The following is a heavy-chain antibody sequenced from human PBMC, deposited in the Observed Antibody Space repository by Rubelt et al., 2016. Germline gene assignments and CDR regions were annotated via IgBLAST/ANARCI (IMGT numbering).Heavy chain of an antibody. J-gene: IGHJ3*02. CDR3: ARGVDREALDI. V-gene: IGHV3-33*01. Sequence: GGGVVQPGRSLRLSCAASGFTFSSYGMHWVRQAPGKGLEWVAVIWYDGSNKYYADSVKGRFTISRDNSKNTLYLQMNSLRAEDTAVYYCARGVDREALDIWGQGTMVTVSS. D-gene: IGHD1-14*01. CDR1: GFTFSSYG. CDR2: IWYDGSNK.